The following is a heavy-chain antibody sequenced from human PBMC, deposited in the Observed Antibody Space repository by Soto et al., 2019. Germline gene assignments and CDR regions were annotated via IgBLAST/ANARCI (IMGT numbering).Heavy chain of an antibody. V-gene: IGHV2-5*02. CDR1: GFSLSTSGVG. CDR2: IYWDDDK. Sequence: SGPTLVNPTQTLTLTCTFSGFSLSTSGVGVGWIRQPPGKALEWLALIYWDDDKRYSPSLKSRLTITKDTSKNQVVLTMTNMDPVDTATYYCAHSIEATTRACYYGMDVWGQGTTVTVSS. CDR3: AHSIEATTRACYYGMDV. D-gene: IGHD5-12*01. J-gene: IGHJ6*02.